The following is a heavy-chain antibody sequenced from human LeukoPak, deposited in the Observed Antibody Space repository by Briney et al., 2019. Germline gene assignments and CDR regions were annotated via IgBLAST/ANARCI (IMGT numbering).Heavy chain of an antibody. J-gene: IGHJ4*02. Sequence: GGSLRLSCAASGFTFNKYAMSWVRQAPGKGLEWVSGISTTVGTTFYADSVEGRFTISRDTSKNTLYLQMNSLRAEDTAVYYCAKSQAILGGFFDNWGQGTLVTVSS. D-gene: IGHD2-15*01. CDR2: ISTTVGTT. V-gene: IGHV3-23*01. CDR3: AKSQAILGGFFDN. CDR1: GFTFNKYA.